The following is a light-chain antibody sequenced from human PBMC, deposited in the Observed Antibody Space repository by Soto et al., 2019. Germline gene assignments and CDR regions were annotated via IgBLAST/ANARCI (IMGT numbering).Light chain of an antibody. CDR2: GAS. J-gene: IGKJ3*01. CDR3: QQLQRTPFT. CDR1: QDISRY. V-gene: IGKV1-9*01. Sequence: QLTQSPSSLSASVGDRVTITCRASQDISRYLACYQQRAGKAPKLLIYGASTLQSGVPSRFSGSGSGTEFTLTISSLQPEDLATYHCQQLQRTPFTFGPGTTLDV.